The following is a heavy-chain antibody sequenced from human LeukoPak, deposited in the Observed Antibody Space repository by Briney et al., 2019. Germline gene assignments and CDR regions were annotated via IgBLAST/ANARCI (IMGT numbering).Heavy chain of an antibody. CDR2: IYYSGST. Sequence: PSETLSLTCTVSGGSISSYYWSWIRQPPGKGLEWIGYIYYSGSTNYNPSLKGRFTISVDTYKNQCSRKLSSVTAAETVVYYCARGHNWNPDYWGQGTLVTVSS. J-gene: IGHJ4*02. CDR3: ARGHNWNPDY. D-gene: IGHD1-20*01. V-gene: IGHV4-59*01. CDR1: GGSISSYY.